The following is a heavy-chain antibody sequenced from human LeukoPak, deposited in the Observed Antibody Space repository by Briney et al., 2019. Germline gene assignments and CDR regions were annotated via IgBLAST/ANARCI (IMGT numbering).Heavy chain of an antibody. CDR2: INSDGSST. J-gene: IGHJ6*02. CDR1: GFTFSSYW. V-gene: IGHV3-74*01. Sequence: SGGSLRLSCAASGFTFSSYWMHWVRHAPGKGLVWVSRINSDGSSTSYADSVKGRFTISRDNAKNTLYLQMNSLRAEDTAVYYCARGRGYCSSTSCYYYYYGMDVWGQGTTVTVSS. CDR3: ARGRGYCSSTSCYYYYYGMDV. D-gene: IGHD2-2*01.